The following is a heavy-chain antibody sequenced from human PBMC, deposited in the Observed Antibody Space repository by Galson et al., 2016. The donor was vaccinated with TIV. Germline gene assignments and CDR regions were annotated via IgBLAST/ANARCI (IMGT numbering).Heavy chain of an antibody. V-gene: IGHV3-9*01. Sequence: SLRLSCAASRFTFHDYAMYWVRQAPGKGLEWVSGISWNSGSVGYVDSVKGRFTISRDNAKNSLYLQMNSLRPEDTALYYCAKSNTMFGWVIGSDAFDIWGPGTMVTVS. CDR3: AKSNTMFGWVIGSDAFDI. D-gene: IGHD3-3*01. J-gene: IGHJ3*02. CDR1: RFTFHDYA. CDR2: ISWNSGSV.